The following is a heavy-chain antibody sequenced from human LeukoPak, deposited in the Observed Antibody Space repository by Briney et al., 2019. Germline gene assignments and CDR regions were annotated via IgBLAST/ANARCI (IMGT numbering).Heavy chain of an antibody. CDR2: MNRNSGNT. J-gene: IGHJ4*02. CDR3: ARGRRESYGGDFDY. Sequence: GASVKVSCKASGYTFTNYDINWVRQATGQGLEWMGRMNRNSGNTGYAQKFQGRVTMTRNTSISTAYMELCSLTFEDTAVYYCARGRRESYGGDFDYWGQGALVTVSS. D-gene: IGHD1-26*01. V-gene: IGHV1-8*01. CDR1: GYTFTNYD.